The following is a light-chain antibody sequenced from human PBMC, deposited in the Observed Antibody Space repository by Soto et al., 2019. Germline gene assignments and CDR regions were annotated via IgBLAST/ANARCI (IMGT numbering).Light chain of an antibody. J-gene: IGLJ2*01. Sequence: QSVLTQPPSVSGAPGQRVTISCTGSSSNIGAGYDVHWYLQLPGTAPKLLIYGNINRPSGVPDRFSGSKSGTSASLAITRLQAEDEADYYCQSYHSSLSAVVFGGGTKLPVL. CDR2: GNI. V-gene: IGLV1-40*01. CDR1: SSNIGAGYD. CDR3: QSYHSSLSAVV.